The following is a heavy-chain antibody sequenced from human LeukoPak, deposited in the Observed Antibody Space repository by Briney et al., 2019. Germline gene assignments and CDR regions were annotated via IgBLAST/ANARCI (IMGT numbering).Heavy chain of an antibody. Sequence: GGSLRLSCAASGFTFSSYWMSWARQAPGKGLVWVSRIASDGSSTTYADSVKGRFSISRDNAKNTLYLQMNSLRVEDTAVYYCARGRPHGNDYWGQGTLVTVSS. V-gene: IGHV3-74*01. D-gene: IGHD4-23*01. CDR2: IASDGSST. CDR1: GFTFSSYW. J-gene: IGHJ4*02. CDR3: ARGRPHGNDY.